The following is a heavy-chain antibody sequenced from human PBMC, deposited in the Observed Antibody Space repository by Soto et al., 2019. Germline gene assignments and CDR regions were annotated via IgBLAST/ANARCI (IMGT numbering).Heavy chain of an antibody. Sequence: PWETLSLTCAVYGGSFSGYDWSWIRKPPGKGLEWIGDINHSGSTNYNPSLKSRVTISVDTSKNQFSLKLSSVTAADTAVYYCARGFWVTIFGVVIPNYYYYGMDVWGQGTTVTVSS. CDR2: INHSGST. CDR3: ARGFWVTIFGVVIPNYYYYGMDV. J-gene: IGHJ6*02. V-gene: IGHV4-34*01. CDR1: GGSFSGYD. D-gene: IGHD3-3*01.